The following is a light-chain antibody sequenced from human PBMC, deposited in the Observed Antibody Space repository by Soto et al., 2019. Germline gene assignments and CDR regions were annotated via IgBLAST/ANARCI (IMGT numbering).Light chain of an antibody. CDR3: QQRHSSPRT. CDR2: QTS. Sequence: EIVLTQSPGTLSLSPGKRATLSCRPSQSVSNNYLAWYQHRPGQAPRLLIYQTSIRAAGIPARFSASGTGTDFTLTISVLQAEDVAVYYCQQRHSSPRTFGEGTKVDIK. V-gene: IGKV3-11*01. J-gene: IGKJ4*01. CDR1: QSVSNNY.